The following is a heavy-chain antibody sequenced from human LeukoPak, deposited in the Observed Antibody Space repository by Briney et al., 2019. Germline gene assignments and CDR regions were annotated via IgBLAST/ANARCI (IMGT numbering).Heavy chain of an antibody. CDR1: GGSISSGGYP. CDR2: IYYSGST. CDR3: ARGHNVVVVAATPEWFDP. V-gene: IGHV4-31*11. J-gene: IGHJ5*02. D-gene: IGHD2-15*01. Sequence: SETLSLTCAASGGSISSGGYPWSWIRQHPGKGLEWIGYIYYSGSTYYNPSLKSRVTISVDTSKNQFSLKLSSVTAADTAVYYCARGHNVVVVAATPEWFDPWGQGTLVTVSS.